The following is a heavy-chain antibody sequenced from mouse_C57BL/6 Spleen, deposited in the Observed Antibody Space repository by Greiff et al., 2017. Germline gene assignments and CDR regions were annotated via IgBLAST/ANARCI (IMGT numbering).Heavy chain of an antibody. CDR3: AINYCGSSKYSDY. CDR1: GYTFTSYW. V-gene: IGHV1-69*01. D-gene: IGHD1-1*01. Sequence: VQLQQPGAELVMPGASVKLSCKASGYTFTSYWMNWVKQRPGQGLEWIGEIDPSGSYTNYNEKFKGKATLTVDKSSSTAYMQLSSLTSDDSAVXYCAINYCGSSKYSDYWGQGTTLTVSS. CDR2: IDPSGSYT. J-gene: IGHJ2*01.